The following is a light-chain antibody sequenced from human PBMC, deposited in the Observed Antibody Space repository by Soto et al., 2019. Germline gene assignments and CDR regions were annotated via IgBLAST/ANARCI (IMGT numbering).Light chain of an antibody. CDR2: DAS. Sequence: DIQMTQSPSTLSASVGDRVTITCRASQSISSWLAWYQQKLGRAPRLLIYDASSLESGVPSRFSGSGYGTESTLTISSLQPDDFATYYCQQYNTYSSLTFGGGTKVEIK. J-gene: IGKJ4*01. CDR1: QSISSW. CDR3: QQYNTYSSLT. V-gene: IGKV1-5*01.